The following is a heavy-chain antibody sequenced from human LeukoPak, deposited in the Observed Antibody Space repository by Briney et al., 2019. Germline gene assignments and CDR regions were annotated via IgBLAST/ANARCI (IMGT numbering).Heavy chain of an antibody. CDR2: IRSKANSYAT. V-gene: IGHV3-73*01. J-gene: IGHJ4*02. CDR1: GFTFSGSA. CDR3: TRQVGAATHFDY. Sequence: GGSLRLSCAASGFTFSGSAMHWVRQASGKGLEWVGRIRSKANSYATAYAASVKGRFTISRDDSKNTAYLQMNSLKTEDTVVYYCTRQVGAATHFDYWGQGTLVTVSS. D-gene: IGHD2-15*01.